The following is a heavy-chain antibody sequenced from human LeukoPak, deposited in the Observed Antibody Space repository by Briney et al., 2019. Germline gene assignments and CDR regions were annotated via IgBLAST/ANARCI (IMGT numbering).Heavy chain of an antibody. CDR1: GFTFSRYG. D-gene: IGHD6-13*01. Sequence: PGRSLRLSCAASGFTFSRYGMHWVRRAPGRGLEEVAVKWYDGSNKYYADSVKGRFTISRDNSKNTLYLQMNSLRAEDAAVYYCARGRIAAAPDYRGQGTLVTVSS. CDR3: ARGRIAAAPDY. J-gene: IGHJ4*02. V-gene: IGHV3-33*01. CDR2: KWYDGSNK.